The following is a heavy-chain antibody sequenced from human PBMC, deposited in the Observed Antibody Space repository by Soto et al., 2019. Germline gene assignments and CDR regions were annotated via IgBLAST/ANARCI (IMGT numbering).Heavy chain of an antibody. V-gene: IGHV3-23*01. Sequence: GGSLRLSCAASGFNFGNYAMSWVRQAPGKGLEWVSAISRSGGNTYYADSVKGRFTISRDNSKNTLSLQMNSLRAEDTAVYYCAKSIAVAGTGYFYYGMDVWGQGTTVTVSS. D-gene: IGHD6-19*01. CDR2: ISRSGGNT. CDR1: GFNFGNYA. J-gene: IGHJ6*02. CDR3: AKSIAVAGTGYFYYGMDV.